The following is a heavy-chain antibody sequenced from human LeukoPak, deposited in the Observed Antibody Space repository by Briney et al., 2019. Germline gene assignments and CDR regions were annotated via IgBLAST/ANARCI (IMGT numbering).Heavy chain of an antibody. V-gene: IGHV4-59*01. CDR1: GCTISSNY. CDR3: ARWNSSGYAGAFDYFKH. J-gene: IGHJ1*01. D-gene: IGHD6-19*01. CDR2: IYYSGST. Sequence: SETLSLTCTASGCTISSNYWSWIRQPPGKGLEWIGYIYYSGSTNYNPSLKSRVTISVDTSKNQFSLKLSSVTAADTAAYYCARWNSSGYAGAFDYFKHWGQGTLVTVSS.